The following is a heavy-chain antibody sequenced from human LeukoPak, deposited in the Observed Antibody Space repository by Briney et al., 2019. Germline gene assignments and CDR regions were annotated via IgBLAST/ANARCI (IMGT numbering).Heavy chain of an antibody. CDR1: GFTFSSYS. CDR3: ARDQVEWSGSYAGRVQH. V-gene: IGHV3-21*01. CDR2: ISSSSSYI. J-gene: IGHJ1*01. D-gene: IGHD1-26*01. Sequence: GGSLRLSCAASGFTFSSYSMNWVRQAPGKGLEWVSSISSSSSYIYYADSVKGRFTISRDNAKNSLYLQMNSLRAEDTAVYDCARDQVEWSGSYAGRVQHWGQGTLVTVSS.